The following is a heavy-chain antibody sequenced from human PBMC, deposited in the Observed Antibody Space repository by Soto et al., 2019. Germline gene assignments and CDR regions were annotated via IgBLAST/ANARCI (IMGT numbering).Heavy chain of an antibody. Sequence: LRLSCAASGFTFSSYWMSWVRQAPGKGLEWVANIKQDGSEKYYVDSVKGRFTISRDNAKNSLYLQMNSLRAEDTAVYYCARNYYDSSGYYGGFDYWGQGTLVTVSS. J-gene: IGHJ4*02. V-gene: IGHV3-7*03. CDR1: GFTFSSYW. CDR3: ARNYYDSSGYYGGFDY. D-gene: IGHD3-22*01. CDR2: IKQDGSEK.